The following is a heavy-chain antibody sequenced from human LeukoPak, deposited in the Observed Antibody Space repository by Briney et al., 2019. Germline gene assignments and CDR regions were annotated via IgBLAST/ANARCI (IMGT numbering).Heavy chain of an antibody. V-gene: IGHV1-2*02. D-gene: IGHD3-22*01. CDR1: GYTFTGYY. CDR3: ARGPSASYYDSSGYSPLDY. J-gene: IGHJ4*02. Sequence: ASGKVSCKASGYTFTGYYMHWVRQAPGQGLEWMGWINPNSGGTNYAQKFQGRVTMTRDTSISTAYMELSRLRSDDTAVYYCARGPSASYYDSSGYSPLDYWGQGILVTVSS. CDR2: INPNSGGT.